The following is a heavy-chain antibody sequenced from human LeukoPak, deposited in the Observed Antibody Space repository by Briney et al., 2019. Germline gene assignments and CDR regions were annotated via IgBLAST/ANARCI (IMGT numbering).Heavy chain of an antibody. CDR3: ARPRSSITIFGVVNYYFDY. CDR1: GYTFTSYG. D-gene: IGHD3-3*01. Sequence: ASVKVSCKASGYTFTSYGISWVRQAPGQGLEWMGIINPSGGSTSYAQKFQGRVTMTRDTSTSTVYMELSSLRSEDTAVYYCARPRSSITIFGVVNYYFDYWGQGTLVTVSS. J-gene: IGHJ4*02. CDR2: INPSGGST. V-gene: IGHV1-46*01.